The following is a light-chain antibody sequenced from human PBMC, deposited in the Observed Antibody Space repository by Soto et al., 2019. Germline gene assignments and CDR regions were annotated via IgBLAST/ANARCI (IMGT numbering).Light chain of an antibody. Sequence: QSALTQPASVSASLGQSITNSCTGTSSDVGGYNYVSWYQQHPGKAPKLMIYDVSNRPSGVSNRFSGSKSGNTASLTISGLQAEDEADYYCSSYTSSSTYVFGTGTKVTVL. CDR2: DVS. J-gene: IGLJ1*01. CDR1: SSDVGGYNY. V-gene: IGLV2-14*01. CDR3: SSYTSSSTYV.